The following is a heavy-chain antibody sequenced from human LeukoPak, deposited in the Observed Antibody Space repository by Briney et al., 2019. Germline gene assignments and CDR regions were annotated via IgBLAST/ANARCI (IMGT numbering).Heavy chain of an antibody. CDR3: ARRRMANYNILTGNYDSFVSVEDY. CDR2: ISKSGSSM. V-gene: IGHV3-11*01. Sequence: GGSLRLSCEASGFTFSDDYMSWIRQAPGKGLEWISYISKSGSSMYYADSVKGRFTISRDNAKNSLYLQMNSLRAEDTAVYYCARRRMANYNILTGNYDSFVSVEDYWGQGTLVTVSS. J-gene: IGHJ4*02. D-gene: IGHD3-9*01. CDR1: GFTFSDDY.